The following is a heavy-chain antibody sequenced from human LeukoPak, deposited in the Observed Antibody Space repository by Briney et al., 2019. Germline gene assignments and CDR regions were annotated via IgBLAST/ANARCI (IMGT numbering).Heavy chain of an antibody. CDR1: KFTLSHYA. J-gene: IGHJ1*01. D-gene: IGHD4-11*01. CDR3: AKDAQRGFDYSNSLHH. Sequence: PGGSLRLSCAASKFTLSHYAMHWVRQAPGKGLEWVAVIWNDGSDKYYADSVKGRFTVSRDNSRNILYLQMDSLRAEDTGVYYCAKDAQRGFDYSNSLHHWGPGTLVTVSS. CDR2: IWNDGSDK. V-gene: IGHV3-33*06.